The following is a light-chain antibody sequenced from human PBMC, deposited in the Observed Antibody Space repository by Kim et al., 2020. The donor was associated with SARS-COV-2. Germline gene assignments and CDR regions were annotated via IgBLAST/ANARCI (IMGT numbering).Light chain of an antibody. CDR2: DYN. CDR3: ATWDDSLNGWV. J-gene: IGLJ3*02. V-gene: IGLV1-44*01. CDR1: SSNIGSNT. Sequence: GQGVTISGSGSSSNIGSNTVHWYRQLPGTAPKLLIYDYNKRPSGVADRFSGSKSGTSASLAIGGLQSADEADYYCATWDDSLNGWVFGGGTKLTVL.